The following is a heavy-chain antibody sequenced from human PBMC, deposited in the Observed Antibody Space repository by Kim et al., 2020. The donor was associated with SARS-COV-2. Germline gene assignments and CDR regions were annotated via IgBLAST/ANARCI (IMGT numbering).Heavy chain of an antibody. CDR1: GFTFSSYG. CDR2: IWNDGSNK. D-gene: IGHD3-10*01. CDR3: AKDGYYYGSGSHYYFDY. Sequence: GGSLRLSCAASGFTFSSYGMHWVRQAPGKGLEWVAVIWNDGSNKYYADSVKGRFTISRDNSKNTLYLQMNSLRAEDTAVYYCAKDGYYYGSGSHYYFDYWGQGTLVTVSS. J-gene: IGHJ4*02. V-gene: IGHV3-33*06.